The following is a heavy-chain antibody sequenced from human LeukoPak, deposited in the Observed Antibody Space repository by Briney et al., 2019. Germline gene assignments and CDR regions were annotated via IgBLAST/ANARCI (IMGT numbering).Heavy chain of an antibody. CDR2: IYYSGST. J-gene: IGHJ4*02. Sequence: PSETLSLTCTVSGGSVSSGSYYWSWIRQPPGKGLEWIGYIYYSGSTNYNPSLKSRVTISVDTSKNQFSLKLSSVTAADTAVYYCASSYGDYDYWGQGTLVTVSS. V-gene: IGHV4-61*01. CDR3: ASSYGDYDY. D-gene: IGHD4-17*01. CDR1: GGSVSSGSYY.